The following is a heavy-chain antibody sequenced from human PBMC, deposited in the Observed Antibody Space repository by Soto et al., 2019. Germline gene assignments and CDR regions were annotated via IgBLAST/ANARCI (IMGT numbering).Heavy chain of an antibody. Sequence: QVQLVESGGGVVQPGRSLRLSCAASGFTFSSYGMHWVRQAPGKGLEWVAVISYDGSNKYYADSVKGRFTISRDNSKNTLYLQMTNLRAEDTAVYYCAKEGGYYDSSGHRWYYGMDVWGQGTPVTVSS. V-gene: IGHV3-30*18. CDR1: GFTFSSYG. CDR2: ISYDGSNK. J-gene: IGHJ6*02. CDR3: AKEGGYYDSSGHRWYYGMDV. D-gene: IGHD3-22*01.